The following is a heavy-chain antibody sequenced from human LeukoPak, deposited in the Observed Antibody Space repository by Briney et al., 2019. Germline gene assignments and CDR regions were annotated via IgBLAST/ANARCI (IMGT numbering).Heavy chain of an antibody. J-gene: IGHJ5*02. CDR3: ARGDYYDGGGRNWFDP. CDR2: IHTSGTT. V-gene: IGHV4-61*02. D-gene: IGHD3-16*01. CDR1: GGSISSSSNY. Sequence: SETLSLTCTVSGGSISSSSNYWSFIRQPAGKGLEWIGRIHTSGTTYYNPSLKSRVTMSVDTSKNQFSLRLTSVTAADTAVYYCARGDYYDGGGRNWFDPWGQGTLVTVSS.